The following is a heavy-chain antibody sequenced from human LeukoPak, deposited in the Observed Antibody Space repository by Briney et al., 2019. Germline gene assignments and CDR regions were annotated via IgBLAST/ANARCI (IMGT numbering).Heavy chain of an antibody. V-gene: IGHV3-30*04. Sequence: GGSLRLSCAASGFTFSYYAIHCVRQAPGKGLEWVAVISYDGSIEYYADSVKGRFTVSRDNSNNTLYLHMNSLRPEDTAVYFCARDQDYFDYWGQGSLVTVSS. CDR1: GFTFSYYA. J-gene: IGHJ4*02. CDR2: ISYDGSIE. D-gene: IGHD2-15*01. CDR3: ARDQDYFDY.